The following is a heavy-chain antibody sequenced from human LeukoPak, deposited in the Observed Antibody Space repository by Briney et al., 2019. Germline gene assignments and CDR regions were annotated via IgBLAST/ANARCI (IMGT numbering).Heavy chain of an antibody. J-gene: IGHJ4*02. CDR1: GYTFTSYA. V-gene: IGHV7-4-1*02. CDR3: ARMIVGMATILSETGFDY. Sequence: ASVKVSCKASGYTFTSYAMNWVRQAPGQGLEWMGWINTNTGHPTYAQGFTGRFVFSLHTSVSTAYLQISSLKAEDTAVYYCARMIVGMATILSETGFDYWGQGTLVTISS. CDR2: INTNTGHP. D-gene: IGHD5-24*01.